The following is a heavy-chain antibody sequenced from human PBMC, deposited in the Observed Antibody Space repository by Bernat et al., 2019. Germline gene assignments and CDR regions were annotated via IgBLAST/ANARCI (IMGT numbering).Heavy chain of an antibody. V-gene: IGHV3-23*04. Sequence: EVQLVESGGDLVQPGGSLSLSCAASGYAFSCCAVTWVRQAPGKGLEWVSTISNGGGNTYYADSVKGRFTISRDNSKNTLFLQMNSLRADDTAIYYCARGAGMEVHNWYFDLCGRGTLVTVSS. CDR1: GYAFSCCA. CDR2: ISNGGGNT. J-gene: IGHJ2*01. CDR3: ARGAGMEVHNWYFDL. D-gene: IGHD3-3*01.